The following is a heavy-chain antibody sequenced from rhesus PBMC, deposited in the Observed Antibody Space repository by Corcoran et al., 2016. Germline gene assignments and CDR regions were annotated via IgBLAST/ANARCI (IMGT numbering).Heavy chain of an antibody. CDR3: AGDYDY. J-gene: IGHJ4*01. Sequence: EVQLVESGGGLAKPGGSLRLSCASSGFTFSDYWMHWVCIEPGESLEFISGIDSAGSATYCADSVKGRFTISRENARNTLHLQMDVLRAEDTAVYYCAGDYDYWGQGVLVTVSS. CDR2: IDSAGSAT. V-gene: IGHV3-28*02. CDR1: GFTFSDYW.